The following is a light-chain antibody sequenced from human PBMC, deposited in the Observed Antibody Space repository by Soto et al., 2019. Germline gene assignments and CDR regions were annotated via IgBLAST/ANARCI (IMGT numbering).Light chain of an antibody. CDR1: SSDVGGYNY. J-gene: IGLJ2*01. CDR2: EVN. Sequence: QSVLTQPPSASGSPGQSVTISCTGTSSDVGGYNYVSWYQQHPGKAPKLMIYEVNKRPSGVPDRFSGSKSGNTASLTVSGLQAEDEADYYCISYAVINNVLFGGGTKVTAL. CDR3: ISYAVINNVL. V-gene: IGLV2-8*01.